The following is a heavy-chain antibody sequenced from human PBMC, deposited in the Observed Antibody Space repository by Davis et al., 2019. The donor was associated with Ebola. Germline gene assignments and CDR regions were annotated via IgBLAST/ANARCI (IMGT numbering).Heavy chain of an antibody. D-gene: IGHD6-19*01. CDR1: GGSFSQNS. CDR2: LQPSGST. J-gene: IGHJ5*02. V-gene: IGHV4-4*09. CDR3: AGVEDRPGWYGMYNWIDP. Sequence: MPSETLSLTCTVSGGSFSQNSWTWIRQSPGRGLEWIGNLQPSGSTNYNSSLRSRVIMSLDASKNQFFLKVTSVTAADSAVYYCAGVEDRPGWYGMYNWIDPWGQGILVTVSS.